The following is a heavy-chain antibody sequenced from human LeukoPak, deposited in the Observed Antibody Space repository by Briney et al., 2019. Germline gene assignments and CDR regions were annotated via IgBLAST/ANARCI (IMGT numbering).Heavy chain of an antibody. CDR3: AKDSHWILFDD. Sequence: PGGSLRLSCAASGFTFSSYAMNWVRQAPGKGLEWVSTIRGSGGSTYYADSVKGRFTISRDNSKNTLYLQMNSLRDEDTAVYYCAKDSHWILFDDWGQGPLATVSS. V-gene: IGHV3-23*01. J-gene: IGHJ4*02. CDR2: IRGSGGST. D-gene: IGHD2-2*03. CDR1: GFTFSSYA.